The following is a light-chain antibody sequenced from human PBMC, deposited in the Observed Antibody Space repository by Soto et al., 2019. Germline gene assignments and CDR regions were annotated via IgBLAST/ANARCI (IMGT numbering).Light chain of an antibody. CDR2: RND. V-gene: IGLV1-47*01. CDR3: AAWDDSLSALV. J-gene: IGLJ3*02. CDR1: SSNIESNY. Sequence: QSVLTQPPSASGTPGQTSTISCSGSSSNIESNYVYWYQQHPGSAPKLLIYRNDQRPSGVRDRFSGSKSGTSASLAISGRRSEDDDDYYCAAWDDSLSALVFGGGTKLTVL.